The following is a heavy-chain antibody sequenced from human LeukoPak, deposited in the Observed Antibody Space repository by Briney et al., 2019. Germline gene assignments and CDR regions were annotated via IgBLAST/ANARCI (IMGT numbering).Heavy chain of an antibody. J-gene: IGHJ6*02. CDR2: IYSGGST. D-gene: IGHD5-12*01. Sequence: PGGSLRLSSAASGFTVSSNYMSWVHQAPGKGLEWVSVIYSGGSTYYADSVKGRFTISRDNSKNTLYLQMNSLRAEDTAVYYCARDLFRGYYYYHGMDVWGQGTTVTVSS. CDR3: ARDLFRGYYYYHGMDV. V-gene: IGHV3-53*01. CDR1: GFTVSSNY.